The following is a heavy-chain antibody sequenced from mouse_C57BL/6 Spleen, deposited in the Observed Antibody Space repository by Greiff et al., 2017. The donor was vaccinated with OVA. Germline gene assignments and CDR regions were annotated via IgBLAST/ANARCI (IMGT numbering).Heavy chain of an antibody. CDR1: GYTFTSYW. CDR2: IHPNSGST. Sequence: VQLQQPGAELVKPGASVKLSCTASGYTFTSYWMHWVKQRPGQGLEWIGMIHPNSGSTNYNEKFKSNATLTVDKSSSTAYMQLSSLTSEDSAVYYGANPTVVAKDYWGQGTSVTVSS. V-gene: IGHV1-64*01. CDR3: ANPTVVAKDY. D-gene: IGHD1-1*01. J-gene: IGHJ4*01.